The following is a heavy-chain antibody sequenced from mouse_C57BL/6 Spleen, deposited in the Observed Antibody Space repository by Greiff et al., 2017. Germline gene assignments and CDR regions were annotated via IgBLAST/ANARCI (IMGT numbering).Heavy chain of an antibody. CDR3: ARGELEDD. CDR1: GYTFTSSW. V-gene: IGHV1-64*01. CDR2: INPNSGST. Sequence: QVHVKQPGAELVKPGASVKLSCKASGYTFTSSWMHWVKQRPGQGLEWIGMINPNSGSTNYTEKFKGKATLTVDKSSSTAYMQLSSLTSEDSAVYYCARGELEDDWGQGTTLTVSS. J-gene: IGHJ2*01.